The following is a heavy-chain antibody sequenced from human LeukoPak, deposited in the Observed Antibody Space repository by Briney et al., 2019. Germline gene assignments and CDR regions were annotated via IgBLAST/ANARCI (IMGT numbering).Heavy chain of an antibody. V-gene: IGHV4-31*03. CDR2: IYYSGST. D-gene: IGHD3-3*01. J-gene: IGHJ6*02. CDR3: ARGSGYYYGMDV. Sequence: SETLSLTCTVSGGSISSGGYYWSWIRQHPGKGLERIGYIYYSGSTYYNPSLKSRVTISVDTSKNQFSLKLSSVTAADTAVYYCARGSGYYYGMDVWGQGTTVTVSS. CDR1: GGSISSGGYY.